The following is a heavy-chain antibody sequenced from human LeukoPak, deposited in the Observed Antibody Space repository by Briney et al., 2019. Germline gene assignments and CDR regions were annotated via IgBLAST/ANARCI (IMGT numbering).Heavy chain of an antibody. V-gene: IGHV4-59*12. J-gene: IGHJ4*02. CDR2: IYYSGST. Sequence: SETLSLTCTVSGGSISSYYWSWIRQPPGKRLEWIGYIYYSGSTNYNPSLKSRVTISVDTSKNQFSLKLGSVTAADTAVYYCARRKLRYFDWSRRSGPSHPESPFDYWGQGTLVTVSS. CDR1: GGSISSYY. CDR3: ARRKLRYFDWSRRSGPSHPESPFDY. D-gene: IGHD3-9*01.